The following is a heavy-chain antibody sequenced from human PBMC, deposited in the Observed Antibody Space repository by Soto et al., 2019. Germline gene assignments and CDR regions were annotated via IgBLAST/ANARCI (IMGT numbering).Heavy chain of an antibody. V-gene: IGHV1-69*01. D-gene: IGHD7-27*01. J-gene: IGHJ6*02. CDR2: ILPIFGTT. Sequence: QVQLVQSGAEVKKPGSSVKVSCKASGGTFNIYNINWVRQAPGQGLEWMGGILPIFGTTNYAERFQGRLTIIADDSTSTAYMELSSLRSEDTAVYYCARDETGDSYYYYYGMDVWGQGTTVNV. CDR3: ARDETGDSYYYYYGMDV. CDR1: GGTFNIYN.